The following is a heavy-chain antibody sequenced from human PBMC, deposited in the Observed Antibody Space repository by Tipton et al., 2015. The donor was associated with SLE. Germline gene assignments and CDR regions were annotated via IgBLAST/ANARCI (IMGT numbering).Heavy chain of an antibody. CDR1: GGSISSSSYY. J-gene: IGHJ6*02. CDR2: IYYSGST. CDR3: EADSYDGMDV. V-gene: IGHV4-39*07. D-gene: IGHD3-16*01. Sequence: TLSLTCTVSGGSISSSSYYWGWIRQPPGKGLEWIGSIYYSGSTYYNPSLKSRVTISVDTSKNQFSLKLSSVTAADTAVYYCEADSYDGMDVWGQGTTVTVS.